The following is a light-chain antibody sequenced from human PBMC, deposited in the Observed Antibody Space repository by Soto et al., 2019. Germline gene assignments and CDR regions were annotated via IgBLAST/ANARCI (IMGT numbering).Light chain of an antibody. V-gene: IGLV1-40*01. CDR3: QSYDSSLSVWV. J-gene: IGLJ3*02. CDR1: SSNIGAGFD. Sequence: QPVLTQPPSVSGAPGQSVTISCTGSSSNIGAGFDVHWYQQLPGTAPKLLIYNNSNRPSGVPDRFSGSKSGTSASLVITGLQAEDEAEYYCQSYDSSLSVWVFGGGTKLTVL. CDR2: NNS.